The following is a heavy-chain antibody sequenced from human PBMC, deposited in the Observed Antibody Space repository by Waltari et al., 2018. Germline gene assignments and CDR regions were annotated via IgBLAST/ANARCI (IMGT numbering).Heavy chain of an antibody. J-gene: IGHJ4*02. CDR3: ASQIRYNSGWIPFDY. D-gene: IGHD6-19*01. CDR1: GFPHSNYW. V-gene: IGHV3-7*01. Sequence: EVQLVESGGGLVQPGGSLGLSCLGSGFPHSNYWMPWVRQVQGKGLEWVATIRKDGGVKYYVDSVKGRFTISRDNARNSLFLQMSSLRVEDTAIYYCASQIRYNSGWIPFDYWGQGTLVTVSS. CDR2: IRKDGGVK.